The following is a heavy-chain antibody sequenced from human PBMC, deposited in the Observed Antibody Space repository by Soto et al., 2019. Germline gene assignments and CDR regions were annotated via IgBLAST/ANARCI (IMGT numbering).Heavy chain of an antibody. Sequence: SVKVSCKASGYTFTGYYMHWVRQAPGQGLEWMGWINPNSGGTNYAQKFQGRVTMTRDTSISTAYMELSRLRSDDTAVYYCARRYYDSSGYYYFDYWGQGTLVTVSS. D-gene: IGHD3-22*01. J-gene: IGHJ4*02. CDR3: ARRYYDSSGYYYFDY. CDR2: INPNSGGT. CDR1: GYTFTGYY. V-gene: IGHV1-2*02.